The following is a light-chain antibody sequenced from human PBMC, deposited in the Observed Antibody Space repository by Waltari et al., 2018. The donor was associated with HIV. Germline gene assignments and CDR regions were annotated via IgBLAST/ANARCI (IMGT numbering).Light chain of an antibody. CDR2: AAS. CDR1: QDIFNY. Sequence: DIQMTQSPSSLSASVGDRVTINCRASQDIFNYLAWYQQKPGKVPKLLIYAASTLQSGVPSRFSGSGSGPVFTLTISSLQPEDVAIYYCQRYNSAQWTFGQGTKVEIK. J-gene: IGKJ1*01. CDR3: QRYNSAQWT. V-gene: IGKV1-27*01.